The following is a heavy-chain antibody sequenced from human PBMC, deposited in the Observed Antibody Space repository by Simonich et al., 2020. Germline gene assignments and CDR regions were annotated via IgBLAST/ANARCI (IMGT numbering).Heavy chain of an antibody. CDR3: ARGGWSSSWYY. V-gene: IGHV3-74*01. D-gene: IGHD6-13*01. J-gene: IGHJ4*02. CDR1: GLTSSSYW. CDR2: INSDRSST. Sequence: EVQLVESGGGLVRPGGSLGLSVAASGLTSSSYWMHWVRQAPGKGLGLVSRINSDRSSTSYADSVKARFTISRDNAKNTLYLQMNSLRAEDTAVYYCARGGWSSSWYYWGQGTLVTVSS.